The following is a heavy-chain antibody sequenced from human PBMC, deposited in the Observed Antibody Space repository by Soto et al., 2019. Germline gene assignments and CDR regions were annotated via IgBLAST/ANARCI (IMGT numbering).Heavy chain of an antibody. CDR1: GGSISSSS. D-gene: IGHD4-4*01. J-gene: IGHJ5*02. V-gene: IGHV4-59*01. Sequence: SETLSLTCTVSGGSISSSSWSWIRQSPGKGLEWIGNIYYSGTTNYTPSLKSRVTISVDTSKNQFSLKLTSVTAADTAVYYCAKDAVTCFAWLDPWGQGTLVTVSS. CDR2: IYYSGTT. CDR3: AKDAVTCFAWLDP.